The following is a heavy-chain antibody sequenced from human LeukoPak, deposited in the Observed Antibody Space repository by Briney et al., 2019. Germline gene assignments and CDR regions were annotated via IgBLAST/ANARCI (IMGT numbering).Heavy chain of an antibody. CDR3: ARQVVGATFQYYFDY. Sequence: GGSLRLSCAASGFTFSSYGMHWVRQAPGKGLEWVAFIRYDGGNKYYADSVKGRFTISRDNSKNTLYLQMNSLRAEDTAVYYCARQVVGATFQYYFDYWGQGTLVTVSS. D-gene: IGHD1-26*01. CDR2: IRYDGGNK. J-gene: IGHJ4*02. CDR1: GFTFSSYG. V-gene: IGHV3-30*02.